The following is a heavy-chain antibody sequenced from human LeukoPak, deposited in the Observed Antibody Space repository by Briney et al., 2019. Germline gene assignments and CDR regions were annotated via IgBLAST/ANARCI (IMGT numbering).Heavy chain of an antibody. J-gene: IGHJ4*02. D-gene: IGHD6-19*01. V-gene: IGHV1-2*02. CDR3: ARGLGLRPIAVAGTFGY. CDR1: GYTFTGYY. CDR2: INPNSGGT. Sequence: ASVKVSCKASGYTFTGYYMHWVRQAPGQGLEWMGWINPNSGGTNYAQKSQGRVTMTRDTSISTAYMELSRLRSDDTAVYYCARGLGLRPIAVAGTFGYWGQGTLVTVSS.